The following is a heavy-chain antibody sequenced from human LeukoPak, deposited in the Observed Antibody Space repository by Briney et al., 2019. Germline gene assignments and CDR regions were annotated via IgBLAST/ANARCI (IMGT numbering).Heavy chain of an antibody. Sequence: GGSLRLSCVVSGLTFSSHSMNWVRLAPGKGLEWVSSISITSAYIYYADSMKGRITISRDNAKNSLYLQMNTLRAEDTAIYYCAIGGYCTSTTCDAFDFWGRGTMVTVSS. CDR3: AIGGYCTSTTCDAFDF. CDR1: GLTFSSHS. V-gene: IGHV3-21*01. D-gene: IGHD2-2*01. CDR2: ISITSAYI. J-gene: IGHJ3*01.